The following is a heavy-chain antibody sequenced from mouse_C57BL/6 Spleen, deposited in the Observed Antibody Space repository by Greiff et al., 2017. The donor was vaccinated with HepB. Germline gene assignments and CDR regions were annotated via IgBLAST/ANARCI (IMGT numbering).Heavy chain of an antibody. CDR1: GYTFTSYW. J-gene: IGHJ2*01. D-gene: IGHD6-2*01. Sequence: QVQLQQPGAELVRPGSSVKLSCKASGYTFTSYWMLWVKQRPIQGLEWIGNIDPSDSETHYNQKFKDKATLTVDKSSSTAYMQLSSLTSEDSAVYYCARSTKESLDYWGQGTTLTVSS. V-gene: IGHV1-52*01. CDR2: IDPSDSET. CDR3: ARSTKESLDY.